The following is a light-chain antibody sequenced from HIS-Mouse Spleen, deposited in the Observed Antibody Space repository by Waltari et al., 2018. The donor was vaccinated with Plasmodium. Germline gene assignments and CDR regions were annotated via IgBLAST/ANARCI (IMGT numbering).Light chain of an antibody. CDR3: SSYTSSSTLV. J-gene: IGLJ2*01. Sequence: QSALTQPASVSGSPGQSITISCTGTSSAVGGYNYVSWYQQHPGNAPKLMIYDVSNRPAGGSNRFSGAKSGNTAALTSSGLQAEDEADYYCSSYTSSSTLVFGGGTKLTVL. V-gene: IGLV2-14*03. CDR1: SSAVGGYNY. CDR2: DVS.